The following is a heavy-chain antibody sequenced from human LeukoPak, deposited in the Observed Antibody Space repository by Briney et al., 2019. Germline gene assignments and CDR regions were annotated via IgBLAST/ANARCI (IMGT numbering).Heavy chain of an antibody. CDR1: GDSISLSFYY. CDR2: IYYSGST. J-gene: IGHJ4*02. V-gene: IGHV4-61*05. Sequence: PSETLSLTCSVSGDSISLSFYYWGWIRQPPGKGLEWIGYIYYSGSTNYNPSLKSRVTISVDTSKNQFSLKLSSVTAADTAVYYCARSSFDSSGYSDYWGQGTLVTVSS. D-gene: IGHD3-22*01. CDR3: ARSSFDSSGYSDY.